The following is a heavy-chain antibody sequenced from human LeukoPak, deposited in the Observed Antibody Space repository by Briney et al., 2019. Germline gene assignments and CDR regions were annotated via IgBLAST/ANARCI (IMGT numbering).Heavy chain of an antibody. CDR3: ARGPDSGSYFAWFDP. Sequence: SETLSLTCTVSGGSISSGSYYWSWIRQPAGKGLEWIGRIYTSGSTNHNPSLKSRVTISVDTSKNQFSLKLSSVTAADTAVYYCARGPDSGSYFAWFDPWGQGTLVTVSS. J-gene: IGHJ5*02. CDR1: GGSISSGSYY. V-gene: IGHV4-61*02. CDR2: IYTSGST. D-gene: IGHD3-10*01.